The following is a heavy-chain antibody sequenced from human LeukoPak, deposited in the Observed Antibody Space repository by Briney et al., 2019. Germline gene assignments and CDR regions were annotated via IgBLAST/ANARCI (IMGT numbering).Heavy chain of an antibody. J-gene: IGHJ5*02. CDR1: GGSISSYY. CDR2: IYYCGST. V-gene: IGHV4-59*01. D-gene: IGHD4-17*01. Sequence: SETLSLTCTVSGGSISSYYWSWIRQPPGKGREWIGYIYYCGSTNYNPSLKSRVTISVDTSKNQFSLKLSSVTAADTAVYYCARTSTVTTGSWFDPWGQGNLVTVSS. CDR3: ARTSTVTTGSWFDP.